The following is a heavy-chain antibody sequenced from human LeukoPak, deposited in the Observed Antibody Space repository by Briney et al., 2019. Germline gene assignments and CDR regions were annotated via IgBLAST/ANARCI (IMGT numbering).Heavy chain of an antibody. V-gene: IGHV4-61*02. CDR2: IYTSGST. CDR3: ARGESGHGLDY. Sequence: SQTLSLTCTVSGGSISSGSYYWSWIRQPAGKGLEWIGRIYTSGSTNYNPSLKSRVTISVDTSKNQFSLKLSSVTAADTAVYYCARGESGHGLDYWGQGTLVTVSS. CDR1: GGSISSGSYY. J-gene: IGHJ4*02. D-gene: IGHD5-12*01.